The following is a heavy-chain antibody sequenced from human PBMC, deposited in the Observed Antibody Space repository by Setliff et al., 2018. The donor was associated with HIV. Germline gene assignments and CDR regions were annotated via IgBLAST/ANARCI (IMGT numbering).Heavy chain of an antibody. CDR1: GYTFTGYY. CDR2: IIPNSGGT. CDR3: ASKVYCTNGVCLDAFDI. V-gene: IGHV1-2*06. D-gene: IGHD2-8*01. Sequence: EASVKVSCKASGYTFTGYYIHWVRQAPGQGLEWMGRIIPNSGGTNYAQKFQGRVTMTRDTSISTAYMELSRLRSDDTAVYYCASKVYCTNGVCLDAFDIWGQGTKVTVSS. J-gene: IGHJ3*02.